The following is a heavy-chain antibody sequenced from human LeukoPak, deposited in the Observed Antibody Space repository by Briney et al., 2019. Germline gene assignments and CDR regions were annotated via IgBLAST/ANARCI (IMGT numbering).Heavy chain of an antibody. V-gene: IGHV1-58*02. Sequence: SVKVSCKASGFTFTSSAMQWVRQARGQRLEWIGGIFLGSGNTKYAQKFQERVTITRDMSTSTAYMELSSLRSEDTAVYYCAADGRSVTGPFPFQFDYWGQGTLVTVPS. CDR1: GFTFTSSA. J-gene: IGHJ4*02. CDR3: AADGRSVTGPFPFQFDY. D-gene: IGHD1-1*01. CDR2: IFLGSGNT.